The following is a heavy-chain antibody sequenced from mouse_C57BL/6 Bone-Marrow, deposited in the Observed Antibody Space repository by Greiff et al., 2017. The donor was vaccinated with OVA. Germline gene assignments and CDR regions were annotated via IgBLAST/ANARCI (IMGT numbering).Heavy chain of an antibody. CDR1: GFNIKDDY. CDR2: IDPENGYT. J-gene: IGHJ2*01. CDR3: TSYGNFDY. D-gene: IGHD2-1*01. Sequence: VQLQQSGAELVRPGASVKLSCTASGFNIKDDYMHWVKQRPEQGLEWIGWIDPENGYTEYASKFQGKATITADTSSNTVYLQLSSLTSEDTAVYYCTSYGNFDYWGQGTTLTVSS. V-gene: IGHV14-4*01.